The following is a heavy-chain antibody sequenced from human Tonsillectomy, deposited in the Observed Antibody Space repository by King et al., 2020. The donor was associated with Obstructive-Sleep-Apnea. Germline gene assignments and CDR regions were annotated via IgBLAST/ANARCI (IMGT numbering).Heavy chain of an antibody. V-gene: IGHV3-23*04. CDR1: GFTFSSYT. CDR2: ISGSGGST. J-gene: IGHJ5*02. Sequence: VQLVESGGGLVQPGGSLRLSCAASGFTFSSYTMSWVRQAPGKGLEWVSAISGSGGSTYYADSVKGRFTISRDNFKNTLYLQMNSLRAEDTAIYFCAKYGSSTWYWFDPWGQGTLVTVSS. CDR3: AKYGSSTWYWFDP. D-gene: IGHD6-13*01.